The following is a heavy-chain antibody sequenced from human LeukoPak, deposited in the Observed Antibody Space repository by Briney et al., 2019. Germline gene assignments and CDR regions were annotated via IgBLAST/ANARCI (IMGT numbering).Heavy chain of an antibody. Sequence: ASVKVSCKASGYTFTNYYMHWVRQAPGHGLVWMGIIYPSGGGSSYAQKFQGRVTMTRDTSTSTVYMELSSLTSGDTALYYCARAYSGYSIDFWGQGTLVTVSP. CDR3: ARAYSGYSIDF. CDR1: GYTFTNYY. D-gene: IGHD3-22*01. J-gene: IGHJ4*02. V-gene: IGHV1-46*01. CDR2: IYPSGGGS.